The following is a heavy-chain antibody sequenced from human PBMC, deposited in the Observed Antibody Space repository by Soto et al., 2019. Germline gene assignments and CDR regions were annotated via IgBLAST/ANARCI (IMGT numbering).Heavy chain of an antibody. V-gene: IGHV4-34*01. J-gene: IGHJ6*02. CDR3: ARGQGLGFPKYYYYYGMDV. CDR2: INHSGST. D-gene: IGHD2-21*01. CDR1: GGSFIGYY. Sequence: SETLSLTCAVYGGSFIGYYWIFIRHPPFKWLEWIGEINHSGSTNYNPSLKSRVTISVDTSKNQFSLKLSSVTAADTAVYYCARGQGLGFPKYYYYYGMDVWGQGSTVTVSS.